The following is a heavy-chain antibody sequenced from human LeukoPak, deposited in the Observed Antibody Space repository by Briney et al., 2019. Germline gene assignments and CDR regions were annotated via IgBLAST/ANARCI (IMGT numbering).Heavy chain of an antibody. Sequence: GGSLRLSCAASGSTFSSYNINWVPQAPGKRLEWVSYISSGSGTIYYADSVKGRFTISRDNAKNSLFLQMNSLRAEDTAVYYCAALRGLQNWYFDLWGRGTLVTVSS. V-gene: IGHV3-48*01. D-gene: IGHD4-17*01. J-gene: IGHJ2*01. CDR1: GSTFSSYN. CDR3: AALRGLQNWYFDL. CDR2: ISSGSGTI.